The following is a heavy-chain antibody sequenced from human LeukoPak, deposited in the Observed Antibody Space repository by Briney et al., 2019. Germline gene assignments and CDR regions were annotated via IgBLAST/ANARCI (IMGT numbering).Heavy chain of an antibody. J-gene: IGHJ4*02. CDR2: IRSSSSYI. V-gene: IGHV3-21*01. CDR1: GCTFSSYS. CDR3: ASDTTYYYGSGSSQFDY. Sequence: GGSLRLSCAASGCTFSSYSTNWVREAPGKGLEWVSSIRSSSSYIYYADSVKGRFTISRDNAKNSLYLQMNSLRAEDTAVYYCASDTTYYYGSGSSQFDYWGQGTLVTVSS. D-gene: IGHD3-10*01.